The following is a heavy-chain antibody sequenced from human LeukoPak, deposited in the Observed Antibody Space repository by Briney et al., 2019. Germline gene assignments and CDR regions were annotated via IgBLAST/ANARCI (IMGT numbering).Heavy chain of an antibody. J-gene: IGHJ4*02. Sequence: PSETLSLTCTVFGGSLSSYYWVWVRQPPGKGLEWIGLIYSSGSIKYNPSLKSRLTISLDTSKNQISLKLTSVTAADTAIYYCAIQFEFWGQGTLVTVSS. V-gene: IGHV4-59*08. CDR1: GGSLSSYY. CDR2: IYSSGSI. CDR3: AIQFEF.